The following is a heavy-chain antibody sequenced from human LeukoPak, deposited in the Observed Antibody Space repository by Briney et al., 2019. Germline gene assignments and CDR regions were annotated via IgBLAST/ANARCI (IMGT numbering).Heavy chain of an antibody. CDR2: ISAYNGNT. V-gene: IGHV1-18*01. Sequence: GASVKVSCKASGYTFTSYGISWVRQAPGQGLEWMGWISAYNGNTNYAQKLQGRVTMTTDTSTSTAYMELRSLRSDDTAVYYCARDRRFGLNYDILTGYGLGYWGQGTLVTVSS. CDR3: ARDRRFGLNYDILTGYGLGY. D-gene: IGHD3-9*01. CDR1: GYTFTSYG. J-gene: IGHJ4*02.